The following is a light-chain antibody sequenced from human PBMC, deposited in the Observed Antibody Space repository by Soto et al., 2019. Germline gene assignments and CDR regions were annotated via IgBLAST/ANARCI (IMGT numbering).Light chain of an antibody. Sequence: EIVMTQSPATLSVSPGETASLSCRASQSAGNFLAWYQQKPGQAPRLLIYYISTRATGIPARFSGSGSGTEFTLTINSLQSEDSAVYYCQQYTHWPVWSFGQGTKVDIK. J-gene: IGKJ1*01. V-gene: IGKV3D-15*01. CDR3: QQYTHWPVWS. CDR2: YIS. CDR1: QSAGNF.